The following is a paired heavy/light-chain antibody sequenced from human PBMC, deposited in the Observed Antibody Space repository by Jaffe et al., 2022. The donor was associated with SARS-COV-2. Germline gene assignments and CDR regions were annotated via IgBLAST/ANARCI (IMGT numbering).Light chain of an antibody. CDR1: QSVSSY. CDR3: QQRSKTRGT. V-gene: IGKV3-11*01. J-gene: IGKJ2*02. Sequence: EIVLTQSPATLSLSPGERATLSCRASQSVSSYLAWYQQKPGQAPRLLIYDASNRATGIPARFSGSGSGTDFTLTISSLEPEDFAVYYCQQRSKTRGTFGQGTKLEIK. CDR2: DAS.
Heavy chain of an antibody. CDR1: GFTFSSYG. D-gene: IGHD5-12*01. V-gene: IGHV3-30*03. CDR3: AAPDPYGGYDVWDYFDY. CDR2: ISYDGSNK. J-gene: IGHJ4*02. Sequence: QVQLVESGGGVVQPGRSLRLSCAASGFTFSSYGMHWVRQAPGKGLEWVAVISYDGSNKYYADSVKGRFTISRDNSKNTLYLQMNSLRAEDTAVYYCAAPDPYGGYDVWDYFDYWGQGTLVTVSS.